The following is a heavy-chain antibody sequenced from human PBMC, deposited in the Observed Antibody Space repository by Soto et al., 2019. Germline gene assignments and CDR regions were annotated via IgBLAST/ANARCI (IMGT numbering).Heavy chain of an antibody. V-gene: IGHV3-7*03. D-gene: IGHD5-12*01. CDR1: GFGFITYW. CDR2: IKEDGSDK. CDR3: ARDSGIRTVDF. Sequence: GGSLRLSCAASGFGFITYWVSWVRQAPGKGLEWVANIKEDGSDKYYVDSVEGRFTVSRDNAKNSLFLQMNSLRAEDTAVYYCARDSGIRTVDFWGQGTLVTVSS. J-gene: IGHJ4*02.